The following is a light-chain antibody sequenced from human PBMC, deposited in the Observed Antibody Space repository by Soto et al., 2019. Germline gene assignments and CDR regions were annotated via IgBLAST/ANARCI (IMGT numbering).Light chain of an antibody. V-gene: IGLV2-14*01. CDR2: EVS. CDR3: SSYTTGASRV. Sequence: QSVLTQPASVSGSPGQSLTISCTGTSSDVGGFNYVSWYQQHPGEAPKLIIYEVSNRPSGISNRLSGSKSGNRASLTIYGLQPEDEADYYCSSYTTGASRVVGGGTKLTVL. CDR1: SSDVGGFNY. J-gene: IGLJ2*01.